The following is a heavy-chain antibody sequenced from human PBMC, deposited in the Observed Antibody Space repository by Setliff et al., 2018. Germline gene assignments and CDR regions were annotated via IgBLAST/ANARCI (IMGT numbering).Heavy chain of an antibody. CDR2: LKPGDSGI. CDR3: SRPAYSSRWYEIKGFDY. CDR1: GYTFTNYW. Sequence: PGESLKISCQGSGYTFTNYWIGWVRQMPGKGLEWMGVLKPGDSGIRYSPSFQGQVTLSADTSISTAYLQWSSLKASDTAIYYCSRPAYSSRWYEIKGFDYWGQGTLVTVSS. V-gene: IGHV5-51*01. D-gene: IGHD6-13*01. J-gene: IGHJ4*02.